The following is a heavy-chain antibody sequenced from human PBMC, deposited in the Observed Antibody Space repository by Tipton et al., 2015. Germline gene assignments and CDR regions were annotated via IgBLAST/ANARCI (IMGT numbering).Heavy chain of an antibody. D-gene: IGHD3-9*01. J-gene: IGHJ4*02. Sequence: TLSLTCSVSGGSVSSANYYWSWIRQPPGKGLEWIGYISYSGSTHYNPSVKSRVTISMDASKNQLSLKLSSVTATDTAVYYCACQDYDSLTRDYQTVDYWGQGTLVTVSA. CDR3: ACQDYDSLTRDYQTVDY. CDR1: GGSVSSANYY. CDR2: ISYSGST. V-gene: IGHV4-61*01.